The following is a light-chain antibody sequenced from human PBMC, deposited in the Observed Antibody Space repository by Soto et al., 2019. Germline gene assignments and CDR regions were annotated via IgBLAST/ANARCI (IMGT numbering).Light chain of an antibody. Sequence: EIALTQSPGTLSLSPGERANLSCRASQTITSNFLAWYQQKPGLAPRLLIYGVSSRATDIPDRFSGTGSGTDFTLTISRLEPEDFAVYYCQQYASSVSYTFGQGTKLEIK. CDR2: GVS. CDR1: QTITSNF. J-gene: IGKJ2*01. V-gene: IGKV3-20*01. CDR3: QQYASSVSYT.